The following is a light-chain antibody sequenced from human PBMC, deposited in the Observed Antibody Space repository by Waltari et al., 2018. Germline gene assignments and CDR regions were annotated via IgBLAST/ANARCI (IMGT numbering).Light chain of an antibody. CDR2: AAS. CDR1: QSISSD. CDR3: QQSHSVPNT. Sequence: DILMTQSPPSLSASVGDRVTITCRASQSISSDLNWYQQKPGKAPKLLIYAASSLQSGVPYRFSGSGSGTDFTLTISSLQPEDVATYYCQQSHSVPNTFGQGTKLEIK. J-gene: IGKJ2*01. V-gene: IGKV1-39*01.